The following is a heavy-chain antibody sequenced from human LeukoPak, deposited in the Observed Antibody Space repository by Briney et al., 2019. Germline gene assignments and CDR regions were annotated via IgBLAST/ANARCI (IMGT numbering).Heavy chain of an antibody. CDR2: ISSSSSYI. CDR3: ARDFALSGSFDY. J-gene: IGHJ4*02. D-gene: IGHD1-26*01. CDR1: GFTFSSYS. Sequence: GGSLRLSCAASGFTFSSYSMNWVRQAPGKGLEWVSSISSSSSYIYYADSVKGRFTISRDNAKNSLYLQMNSLRVEYTAVYYWARDFALSGSFDYWGQGTLVTVSS. V-gene: IGHV3-21*01.